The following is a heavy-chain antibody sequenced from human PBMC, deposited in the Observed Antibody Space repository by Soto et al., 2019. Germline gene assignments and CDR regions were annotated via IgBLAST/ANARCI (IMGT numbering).Heavy chain of an antibody. CDR3: ARRGVLRYFYWSGMDV. CDR2: IYYSGST. J-gene: IGHJ6*04. D-gene: IGHD3-9*01. Sequence: SLTLSVPWSVGGGNSGRYGRCWIRKTPGKGLEWIGYIYYSGSTNYNPSLKSRVTISVDTSKNQFSLKLSSVTAADTAVYYCARRGVLRYFYWSGMDVWGKGTTVTVPS. V-gene: IGHV4-59*08. CDR1: GGNSGRYG.